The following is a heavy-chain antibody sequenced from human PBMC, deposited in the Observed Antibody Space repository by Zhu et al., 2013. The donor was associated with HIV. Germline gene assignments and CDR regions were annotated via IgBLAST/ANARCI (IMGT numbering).Heavy chain of an antibody. CDR2: MNPNSGNR. CDR3: VRGGYRWAFDI. CDR1: GYSFTNYA. J-gene: IGHJ3*02. V-gene: IGHV1-8*01. D-gene: IGHD2-8*02. Sequence: QVQLVQSGAEVKKPGASVKVSCKASGYSFTNYAFSWLRQATGQGPEWIGWMNPNSGNRDYAQKFQGRVTITMTSSISTVYMELSSLRSDDTAVYYCVRGGYRWAFDIWGQGTVVTVSS.